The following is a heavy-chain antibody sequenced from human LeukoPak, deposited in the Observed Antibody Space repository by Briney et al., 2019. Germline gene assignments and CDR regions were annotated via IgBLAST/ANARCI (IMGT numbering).Heavy chain of an antibody. CDR3: ARPTHRLTVTQAIDY. CDR1: GYTFTGFY. Sequence: ASVKVSCKPSGYTFTGFYIHWVRQAPGQGLQWMGWINPKNGATKYSQNFRGRVTMTRDTSIDTAYMELSSLTSDDTAIYYCARPTHRLTVTQAIDYLRQGTLVAVSS. J-gene: IGHJ4*02. D-gene: IGHD4-17*01. V-gene: IGHV1-2*02. CDR2: INPKNGAT.